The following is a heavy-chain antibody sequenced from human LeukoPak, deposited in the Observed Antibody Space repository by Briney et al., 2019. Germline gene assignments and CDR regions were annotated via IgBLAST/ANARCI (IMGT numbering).Heavy chain of an antibody. CDR1: GDSVSINY. CDR3: ARGDSPASR. D-gene: IGHD3-3*01. CDR2: IYYSGST. Sequence: SETLPLTCTVSGDSVSINYWSWIRQPPEKGLEWIGNIYYSGSTNYNPSLKGRVTISLDTSKNQYSLQLTSVTAADTAVYYCARGDSPASRWGQGTLVTVSS. V-gene: IGHV4-59*02. J-gene: IGHJ4*02.